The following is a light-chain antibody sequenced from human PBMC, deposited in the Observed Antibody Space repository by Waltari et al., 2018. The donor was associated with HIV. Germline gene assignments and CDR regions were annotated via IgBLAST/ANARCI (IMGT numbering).Light chain of an antibody. CDR2: DVR. CDR3: SSYTSSSTKV. CDR1: SSDTDGYNY. J-gene: IGLJ2*01. Sequence: QSALTQPASVSGSPGQSITIPCTGTSSDTDGYNYVSLYQQHPGQTPKLMIYDVRNRPAGLSNRFSGSKSGNTASRTISGLQAENEADYYCSSYTSSSTKVFGGGTKLTVL. V-gene: IGLV2-14*03.